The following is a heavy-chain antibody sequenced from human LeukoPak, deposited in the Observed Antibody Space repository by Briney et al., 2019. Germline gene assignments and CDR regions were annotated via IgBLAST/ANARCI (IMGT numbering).Heavy chain of an antibody. CDR2: IYYSGST. V-gene: IGHV4-39*07. CDR1: GGSISSSSYY. CDR3: ARGPPNWNEVWFDP. J-gene: IGHJ5*02. D-gene: IGHD1-20*01. Sequence: SETLSLTCTVSGGSISSSSYYWGWIRQPPGKGLEWIGSIYYSGSTNYNPSLKSRVTISVDTSKNQFSLKLSSVTAADTAVYYCARGPPNWNEVWFDPWGQGTLVTVSS.